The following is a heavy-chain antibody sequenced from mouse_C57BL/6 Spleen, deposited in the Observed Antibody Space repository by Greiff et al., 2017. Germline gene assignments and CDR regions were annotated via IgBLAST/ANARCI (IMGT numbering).Heavy chain of an antibody. Sequence: VQLQQSGPELVKPGASVKISCKASGYTFTDYYMNWVKQSHGKSLEWIGDINPNNGGTSYNQKFKGKATLTVDKSSSTAYMELRSLTSEDSAVYYCARTDYGGRAADYWGQGTTLTVSS. CDR1: GYTFTDYY. CDR3: ARTDYGGRAADY. V-gene: IGHV1-26*01. D-gene: IGHD1-1*01. J-gene: IGHJ2*01. CDR2: INPNNGGT.